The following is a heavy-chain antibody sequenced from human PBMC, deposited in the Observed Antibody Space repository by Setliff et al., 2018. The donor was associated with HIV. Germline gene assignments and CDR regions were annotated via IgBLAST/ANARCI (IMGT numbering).Heavy chain of an antibody. D-gene: IGHD6-13*01. Sequence: PSETLSLTCTVSGVSTSIHYWVWIRQPAGRGLEWIGRIHTSDTTRYNPSLQSRVAMSVDTSKNQFSLKLTSVSAADTAVYYCARGVAAAGMLMDVWGKGTTVTSP. V-gene: IGHV4-4*07. CDR3: ARGVAAAGMLMDV. CDR2: IHTSDTT. CDR1: GVSTSIHY. J-gene: IGHJ6*03.